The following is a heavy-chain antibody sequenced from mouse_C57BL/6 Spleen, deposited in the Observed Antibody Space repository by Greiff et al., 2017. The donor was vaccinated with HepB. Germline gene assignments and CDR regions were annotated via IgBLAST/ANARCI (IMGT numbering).Heavy chain of an antibody. Sequence: DVKLVESGGDLVKPGGSLKLSCAASGFTFSSYGMSWVRQTPDKRLEWVATISSGGSYTYYPDSVKGRFTISRDNAKNTLYLQMSSLKAEDTAMYYCARHDEDYGSSLYAMDYWGQGTSVTVSS. CDR1: GFTFSSYG. CDR2: ISSGGSYT. V-gene: IGHV5-6*02. J-gene: IGHJ4*01. CDR3: ARHDEDYGSSLYAMDY. D-gene: IGHD1-1*01.